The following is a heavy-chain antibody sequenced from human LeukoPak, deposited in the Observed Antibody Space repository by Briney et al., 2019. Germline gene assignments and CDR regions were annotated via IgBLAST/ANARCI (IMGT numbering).Heavy chain of an antibody. CDR1: GYSVSSSYW. V-gene: IGHV4-4*02. D-gene: IGHD3-10*01. J-gene: IGHJ4*02. CDR3: ARSYGSGNYFDY. CDR2: ISHRGNT. Sequence: PSETLTLTCAVSGYSVSSSYWWSWVRQPPGKGLEWIGEISHRGNTNYNPSLKSRVTTSVDKSKNQLSLKLSSVTAADTAVYYCARSYGSGNYFDYWGQGTLVTVSS.